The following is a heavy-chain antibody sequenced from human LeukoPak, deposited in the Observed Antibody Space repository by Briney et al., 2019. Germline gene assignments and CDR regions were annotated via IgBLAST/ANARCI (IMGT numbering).Heavy chain of an antibody. CDR2: MSDDTTNI. CDR3: ARHQRASQYYFDY. CDR1: GFTFSRHS. V-gene: IGHV3-48*01. J-gene: IGHJ4*02. Sequence: PGGSLRLSCAVSGFTFSRHSMSWVRQAPGRGLEWDSFMSDDTTNIYYADSVRGRFTISRDNAGNSLFLQMNSLRAEDTAVYYCARHQRASQYYFDYWGQGILVTVSS.